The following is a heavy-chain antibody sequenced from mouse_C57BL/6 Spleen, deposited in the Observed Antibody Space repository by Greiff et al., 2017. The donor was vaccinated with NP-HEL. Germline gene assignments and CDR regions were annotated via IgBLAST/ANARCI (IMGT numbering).Heavy chain of an antibody. CDR3: TREGGYDLDYYAMDY. J-gene: IGHJ4*01. CDR1: GYTFTSYW. V-gene: IGHV1-5*01. D-gene: IGHD2-2*01. Sequence: VQLQQSGTVLARPGASVKMSCKTSGYTFTSYWMHWVKQRPGQGLEWIGAIYPGNSDTSYNQKFKGKAKLTAVTSASPAYMELSSLTNDASAFYYCTREGGYDLDYYAMDYWGQGTSVTVSS. CDR2: IYPGNSDT.